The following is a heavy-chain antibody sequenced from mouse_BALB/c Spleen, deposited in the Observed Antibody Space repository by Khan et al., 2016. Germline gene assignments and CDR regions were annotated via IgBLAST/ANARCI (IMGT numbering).Heavy chain of an antibody. D-gene: IGHD1-1*01. J-gene: IGHJ4*01. CDR3: ASSTVVADAMDY. CDR2: INPSTGYT. Sequence: QVQLQQSGAELAKPGASVKMSCKASGYTFTSYWMHWVKQRPGQGLEWIGYINPSTGYTEYNQKFKDKATLTADKSSSTAYMQLSSLTSEDSAVYYCASSTVVADAMDYWGQGTSVTVYS. V-gene: IGHV1-7*01. CDR1: GYTFTSYW.